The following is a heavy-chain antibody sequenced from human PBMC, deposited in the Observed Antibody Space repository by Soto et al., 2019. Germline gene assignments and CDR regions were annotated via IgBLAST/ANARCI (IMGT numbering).Heavy chain of an antibody. J-gene: IGHJ6*02. CDR1: GFTFSSYG. D-gene: IGHD3-3*01. Sequence: GGSLRLSCAASGFTFSSYGMHWVRQAPGKGLEWVAVISYDGSNKYYADSVKGRFTISRDNSKNTLYLQMNSLRAEDTAVYYCAKALITIFGVVITTDYYYYGMDVWGQGTTVTVSS. CDR2: ISYDGSNK. V-gene: IGHV3-30*18. CDR3: AKALITIFGVVITTDYYYYGMDV.